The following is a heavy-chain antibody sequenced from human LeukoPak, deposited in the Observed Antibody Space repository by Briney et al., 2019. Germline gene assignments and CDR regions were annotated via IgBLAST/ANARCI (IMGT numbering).Heavy chain of an antibody. J-gene: IGHJ4*02. CDR2: ISASGGST. V-gene: IGHV3-23*01. CDR3: AKGYCSSTNCKESFFDY. CDR1: GFPFSSYA. Sequence: PGGSLRLSCAASGFPFSSYAMNWVRQAPGKGLEWVSTISASGGSTYYFVKGRFTISRDNSKNTLYLQMNSLRAEDTAVYYCAKGYCSSTNCKESFFDYWGQGTLVTVSS. D-gene: IGHD2-2*01.